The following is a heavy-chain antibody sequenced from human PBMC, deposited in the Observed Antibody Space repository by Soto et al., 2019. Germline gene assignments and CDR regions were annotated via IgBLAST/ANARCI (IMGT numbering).Heavy chain of an antibody. CDR2: IYSDGGT. V-gene: IGHV3-66*01. Sequence: DVQLVQSGGGLVQPGGSLRLSCAASGFTVSNNYLSWVRQAPGKGLQWVSLIYSDGGTDYAESVKGRFTISRDNSKNTLYLQMNSLKAEDTAIYYCATRMTTAPYWGQGTLVTVSS. CDR1: GFTVSNNY. J-gene: IGHJ4*02. D-gene: IGHD4-17*01. CDR3: ATRMTTAPY.